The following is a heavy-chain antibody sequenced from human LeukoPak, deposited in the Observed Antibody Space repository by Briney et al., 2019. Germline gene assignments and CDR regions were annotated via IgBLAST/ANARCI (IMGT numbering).Heavy chain of an antibody. D-gene: IGHD3-22*01. CDR1: GYSISSGYY. J-gene: IGHJ4*02. CDR3: ARHHTGDYYDSSGYYYFDY. Sequence: PSETLSLTCAVSGYSISSGYYWGWIRRPPGKGREWIGIIYHSGSTYYNPSLKSRVTISVDTSKNQFSLKLSSVTAEDTAVYYCARHHTGDYYDSSGYYYFDYWGQGTLVTASS. CDR2: IYHSGST. V-gene: IGHV4-38-2*01.